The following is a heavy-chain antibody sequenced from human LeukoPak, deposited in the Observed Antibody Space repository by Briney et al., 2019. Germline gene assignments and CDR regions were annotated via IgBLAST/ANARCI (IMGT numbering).Heavy chain of an antibody. CDR2: SCYSGSA. J-gene: IGHJ3*02. CDR1: SFSSNSSNYD. V-gene: IGHV4-39*01. Sequence: SETLSCNGTGSSFSSNSSNYDWRGIRQRPGKGLELIGSSCYSGSAYYNTTLKSRVTISVDTSKNQFSLNLSSVSAAETAVYYCATLGIAVAYDAFDIWGQGTMVTVSS. CDR3: ATLGIAVAYDAFDI. D-gene: IGHD6-19*01.